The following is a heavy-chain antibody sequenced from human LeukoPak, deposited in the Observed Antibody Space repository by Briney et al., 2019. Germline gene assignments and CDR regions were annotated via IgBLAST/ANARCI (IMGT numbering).Heavy chain of an antibody. CDR1: GYTFTSYA. V-gene: IGHV1-3*01. Sequence: ASVKVSCKASGYTFTSYAMHWVRQAPGQRLEWMGWINAGNGNTKYSQKFQGRVTITRDTSASTAYMELSSLRSEDTAVYYCARGYGDYTKDFDYWGQGTLVTVSS. J-gene: IGHJ4*02. CDR2: INAGNGNT. D-gene: IGHD4-17*01. CDR3: ARGYGDYTKDFDY.